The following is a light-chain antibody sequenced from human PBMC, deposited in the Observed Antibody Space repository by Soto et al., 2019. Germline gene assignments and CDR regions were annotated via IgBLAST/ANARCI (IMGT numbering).Light chain of an antibody. CDR1: NIGSKS. J-gene: IGLJ2*01. V-gene: IGLV3-21*04. Sequence: SYELTQPTSVSVAPGKTARITCGGNNIGSKSVHWYQQKPGQAPVLVIYYDSDRPSGIPERFSGSNSGNTATLTISRVEAGDEADYYCQVWDSSSDQVFGGGTKVTVL. CDR2: YDS. CDR3: QVWDSSSDQV.